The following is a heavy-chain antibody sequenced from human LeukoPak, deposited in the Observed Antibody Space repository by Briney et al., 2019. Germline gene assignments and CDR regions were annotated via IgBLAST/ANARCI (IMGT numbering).Heavy chain of an antibody. J-gene: IGHJ4*02. CDR1: GVSISSYY. Sequence: SETLSLTCTVSGVSISSYYWSWIRQPPGKGLEWIGYIYYSGSTNYNPSLKSRVTISVDTSKNQFSLKLSSVTAADTAVYYCAGGGVPLTGDYWGQGTLVTVSS. D-gene: IGHD6-6*01. CDR2: IYYSGST. CDR3: AGGGVPLTGDY. V-gene: IGHV4-59*01.